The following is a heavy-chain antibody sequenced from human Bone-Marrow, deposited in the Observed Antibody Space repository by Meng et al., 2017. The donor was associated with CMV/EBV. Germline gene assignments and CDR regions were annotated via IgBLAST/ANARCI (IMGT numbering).Heavy chain of an antibody. Sequence: ASGFTFSIHSMNWVRQAPGKGLEWVSSISSSSSYIYYADSVKGRFTISRDNAKTSLYLQMNSLRAEDPAVYYCARAAYGSGSYYSDYWGQGTLVTVLL. CDR1: GFTFSIHS. J-gene: IGHJ4*02. CDR3: ARAAYGSGSYYSDY. CDR2: ISSSSSYI. D-gene: IGHD3-10*01. V-gene: IGHV3-21*01.